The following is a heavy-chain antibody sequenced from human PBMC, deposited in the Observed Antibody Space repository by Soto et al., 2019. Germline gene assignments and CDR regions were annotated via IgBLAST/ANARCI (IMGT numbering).Heavy chain of an antibody. CDR1: GFTFSSYG. V-gene: IGHV3-30*18. D-gene: IGHD6-13*01. Sequence: QVQLVESGGGVVQPGRSLRLSCAASGFTFSSYGMHWVRQAPGKGLEWVVVISYDGSNKYYADSVKGRFTISRDNSKNPMYLQMNSLRAEDTAGYYCAKMEYSSSWYLFDYWGQGTLVNVSA. CDR2: ISYDGSNK. J-gene: IGHJ4*02. CDR3: AKMEYSSSWYLFDY.